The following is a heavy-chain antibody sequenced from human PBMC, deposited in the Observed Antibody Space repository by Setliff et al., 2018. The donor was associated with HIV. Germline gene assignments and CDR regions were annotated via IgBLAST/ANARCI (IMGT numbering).Heavy chain of an antibody. J-gene: IGHJ4*02. Sequence: LSLTCTVSDGSVRSSSYYWGWIRQPPGKGLGWIGSIYYSGSAYYNPSLKSRVTISVDTSKNQFSLKLNSVTAADTAVFYCARHRVITGSFDYWGQGTQVTVSS. D-gene: IGHD3-10*01. CDR1: DGSVRSSSYY. V-gene: IGHV4-39*01. CDR3: ARHRVITGSFDY. CDR2: IYYSGSA.